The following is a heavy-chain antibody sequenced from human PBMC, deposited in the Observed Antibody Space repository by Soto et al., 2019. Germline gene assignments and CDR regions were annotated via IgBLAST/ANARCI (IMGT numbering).Heavy chain of an antibody. CDR1: GGTFSSYA. CDR3: ARNHYYDSSGYYYFDY. CDR2: IIPIFGTT. Sequence: QVQLVQSGAEVKKPGSSVKVSCKASGGTFSSYAISWVRQAPGQGLEWMGGIIPIFGTTKHAQKFQGRVTSTADESTSTVYMELSRLTSEDTALYYCARNHYYDSSGYYYFDYWGQGTPVTVSS. V-gene: IGHV1-69*01. D-gene: IGHD3-22*01. J-gene: IGHJ4*02.